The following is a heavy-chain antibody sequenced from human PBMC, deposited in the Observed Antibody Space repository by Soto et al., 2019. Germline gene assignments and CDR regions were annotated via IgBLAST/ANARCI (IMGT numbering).Heavy chain of an antibody. Sequence: PGGSLRLSCAASGFSFSSYTMHWVRQAPGRGLEWVSDISRSSSTIDYADSVKGRFTVSRDNAKNSLYLQMNSLRAEDTAVYYCARDQYSSSNDAFDIWGQGTMVTVSS. CDR1: GFSFSSYT. V-gene: IGHV3-48*01. J-gene: IGHJ3*02. D-gene: IGHD6-13*01. CDR2: ISRSSSTI. CDR3: ARDQYSSSNDAFDI.